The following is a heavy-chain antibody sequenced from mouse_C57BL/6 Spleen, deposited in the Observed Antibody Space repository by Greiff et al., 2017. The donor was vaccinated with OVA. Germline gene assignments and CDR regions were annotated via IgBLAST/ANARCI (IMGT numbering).Heavy chain of an antibody. CDR2: ISNGGGST. J-gene: IGHJ1*03. CDR3: ARHGYYGRGWYFDV. V-gene: IGHV5-12*01. Sequence: EVKLVESGGGLVQPGGSLKLSCAASGFTFSDSYMYWVRQTPEKRLEWVAYISNGGGSTYYPDTVKGRFPLSRDNAKNTLYLQMSRLKSEDTAMYYCARHGYYGRGWYFDVWGTGTTVTVSS. CDR1: GFTFSDSY. D-gene: IGHD1-1*01.